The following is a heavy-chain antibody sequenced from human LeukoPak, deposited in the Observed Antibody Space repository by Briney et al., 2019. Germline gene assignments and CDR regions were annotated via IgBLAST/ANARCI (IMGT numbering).Heavy chain of an antibody. CDR3: AKASRGYYYYYMDV. CDR1: GFAVSTNH. J-gene: IGHJ6*03. Sequence: QPGGSLRLSCAASGFAVSTNHVTWVRQAPGKGLEWVSAISGSGGSTYYADSVKGRFTISRDNSKNTLYLQMNSLRAEDTAVYYCAKASRGYYYYYMDVWGKGTTVTVSS. D-gene: IGHD5-24*01. CDR2: ISGSGGST. V-gene: IGHV3-23*01.